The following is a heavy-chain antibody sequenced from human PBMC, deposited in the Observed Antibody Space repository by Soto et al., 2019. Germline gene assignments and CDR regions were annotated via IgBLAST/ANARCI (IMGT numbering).Heavy chain of an antibody. J-gene: IGHJ4*02. Sequence: QVQLVESGGGVVQPGSSLRLSCAASGFTFSDYVIHWFRQAPGKGLEWVAVIWFDGSNEYYADSVKGRFSISRDNSKNTVYLQMNSLSVEDTALYYCARYGYCAAGVCNYYFDFWGQGTLVTVSS. CDR3: ARYGYCAAGVCNYYFDF. V-gene: IGHV3-33*01. D-gene: IGHD2-8*02. CDR2: IWFDGSNE. CDR1: GFTFSDYV.